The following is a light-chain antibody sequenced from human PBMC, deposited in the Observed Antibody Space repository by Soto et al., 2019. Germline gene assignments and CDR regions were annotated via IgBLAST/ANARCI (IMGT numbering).Light chain of an antibody. V-gene: IGKV3-20*01. CDR3: QQAGSSPYT. Sequence: EVVLTQSPGTLSLSPGERATLSCWASQTITSNYLAWFQHTPGQAPRLLIYGASIRAAGIPDRFSGSGSVTDFTLTISRLEPEDFAVYYCQQAGSSPYTFGQGTKLENK. CDR2: GAS. CDR1: QTITSNY. J-gene: IGKJ2*01.